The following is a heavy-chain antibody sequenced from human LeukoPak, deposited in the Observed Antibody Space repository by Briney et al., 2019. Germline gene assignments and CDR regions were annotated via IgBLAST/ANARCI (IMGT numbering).Heavy chain of an antibody. J-gene: IGHJ4*02. CDR3: ARHSGPYGSSWFDY. CDR2: IYYSGST. Sequence: PSETLSLTCTVPGGSISSSSYYWGWVRQPPGKGLEWIGSIYYSGSTYYNPSLKSRVTISVDTSRNQFSLKLTSVTAADTAVYYCARHSGPYGSSWFDYWGQGTLVTVSS. CDR1: GGSISSSSYY. D-gene: IGHD6-13*01. V-gene: IGHV4-39*01.